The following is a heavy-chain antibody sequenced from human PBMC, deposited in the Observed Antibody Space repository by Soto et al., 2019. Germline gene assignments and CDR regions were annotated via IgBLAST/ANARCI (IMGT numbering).Heavy chain of an antibody. CDR1: GGSISSGDYY. CDR3: ASSDYGSGSYQDS. Sequence: SETLSLTCTVSGGSISSGDYYWSWIRQPPGKGLEWIGYIYYSGSTYYNPSLKSRVTISVDTSKNQSSLKLSSVTAADTAVYYCASSDYGSGSYQDSWGQGTLVTVSS. CDR2: IYYSGST. D-gene: IGHD3-10*01. J-gene: IGHJ4*02. V-gene: IGHV4-30-4*01.